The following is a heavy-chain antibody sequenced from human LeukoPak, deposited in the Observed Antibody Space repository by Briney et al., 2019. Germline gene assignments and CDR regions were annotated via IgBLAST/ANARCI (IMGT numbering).Heavy chain of an antibody. CDR2: ISGSGGST. CDR3: ASLVRGVIPSMEFDP. CDR1: GFTFSSYA. V-gene: IGHV3-23*01. J-gene: IGHJ5*02. D-gene: IGHD3-10*01. Sequence: GGSLSLSCAASGFTFSSYAMSWVRQAPGKGLEWVSAISGSGGSTYYADSVKGRFTLSRDNSKNTLYLQMNSLRAEDTAVYYCASLVRGVIPSMEFDPWGQGTLVTVSS.